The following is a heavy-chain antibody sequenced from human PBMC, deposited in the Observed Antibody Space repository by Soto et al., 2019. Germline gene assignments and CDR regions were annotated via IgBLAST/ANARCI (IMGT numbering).Heavy chain of an antibody. CDR3: ARGPFSSGRYRSGD. CDR2: ISYDGSNK. J-gene: IGHJ4*02. Sequence: GGSLRLSCAASGFTFSSYAMHWVRQAPGKGLEWVAVISYDGSNKYYAGSVKGRFTISRDNSKNTLYLQMNSLRSEDTAVYYCARGPFSSGRYRSGDRGQGTLVTVSS. CDR1: GFTFSSYA. V-gene: IGHV3-30-3*01. D-gene: IGHD6-19*01.